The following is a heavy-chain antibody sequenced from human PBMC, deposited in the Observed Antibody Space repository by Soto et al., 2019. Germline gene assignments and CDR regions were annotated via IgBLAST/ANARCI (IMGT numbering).Heavy chain of an antibody. Sequence: GASVKVSCKASGYTFTGYYMHWVRQAPGQGLGRMGWINPNSGGTNYAQKFQGRVTMTRDTSISTAYMELSRLRSDDTAVYYCARLRIAARPYYYYGMDVWGQGTTVTVSS. CDR3: ARLRIAARPYYYYGMDV. CDR1: GYTFTGYY. J-gene: IGHJ6*02. V-gene: IGHV1-2*02. CDR2: INPNSGGT. D-gene: IGHD6-6*01.